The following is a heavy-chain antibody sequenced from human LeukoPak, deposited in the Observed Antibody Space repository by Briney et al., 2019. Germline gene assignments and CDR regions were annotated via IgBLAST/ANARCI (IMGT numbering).Heavy chain of an antibody. CDR3: ARDLDSSREDV. CDR2: INAGNGNT. J-gene: IGHJ6*02. D-gene: IGHD3-22*01. Sequence: GASVKVSFKASGYTFTSYAMHWVRQAPGQRLEWMGWINAGNGNTKYSQKFQGRVTITRDTSASTAYMELSSLRSEDTAVYYCARDLDSSREDVWGQGTTVTVSS. CDR1: GYTFTSYA. V-gene: IGHV1-3*01.